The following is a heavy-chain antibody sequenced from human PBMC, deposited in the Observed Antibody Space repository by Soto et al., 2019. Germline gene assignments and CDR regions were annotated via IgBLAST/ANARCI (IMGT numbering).Heavy chain of an antibody. V-gene: IGHV1-18*01. J-gene: IGHJ5*02. CDR2: ISAYNGNT. CDR3: ARTAAIGGWFDP. D-gene: IGHD2-2*02. Sequence: QVQLVQSGAEVKKPGASVKVSCKASGYTFTSYGISWVRQAPGQGLEWMGWISAYNGNTNYGQKLQGRVTMTTDTPTRTAYMELRSLRSDDTAVYYRARTAAIGGWFDPWGQGTLVTVSS. CDR1: GYTFTSYG.